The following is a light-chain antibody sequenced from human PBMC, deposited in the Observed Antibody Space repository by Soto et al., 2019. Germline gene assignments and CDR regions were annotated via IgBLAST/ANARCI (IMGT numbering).Light chain of an antibody. CDR3: CSYAGSSTFEV. V-gene: IGLV2-23*03. J-gene: IGLJ2*01. CDR2: EGS. CDR1: SSDVGSYNL. Sequence: QSALTQPASVSGSPGQSITISCTGTSSDVGSYNLVSWYQQHPGKAPKLMIYEGSKRPSGVSNRFSGSKSGNTASLTISGLQAEYEAYYYCCSYAGSSTFEVFGGGTKLTVL.